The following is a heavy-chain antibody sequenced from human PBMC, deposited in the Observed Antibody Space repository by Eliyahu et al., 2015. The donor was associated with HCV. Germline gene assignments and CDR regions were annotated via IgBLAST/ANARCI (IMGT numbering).Heavy chain of an antibody. CDR1: GFTFGNNA. CDR3: AKSQSGGSCCYASEF. V-gene: IGHV3-23*01. D-gene: IGHD2-15*01. CDR2: ISGGGDT. Sequence: EVQLLESGGGFVQPGGSLRLSCAASGFTFGNNAMSWARQAPGKGLEWVSAISGGGDTYYADSVTGRFTISRDNSRNTLYLQMNSLRAEDTAIYYCAKSQSGGSCCYASEFWGQGTLVTVSS. J-gene: IGHJ4*02.